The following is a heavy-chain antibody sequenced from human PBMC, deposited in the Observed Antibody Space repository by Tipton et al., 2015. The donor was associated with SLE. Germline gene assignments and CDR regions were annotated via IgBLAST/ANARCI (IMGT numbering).Heavy chain of an antibody. CDR3: ADQQLGEDYYYGMDV. V-gene: IGHV1-69*09. CDR1: GGTFSSYA. CDR2: IIPILGIA. J-gene: IGHJ6*02. D-gene: IGHD3-16*01. Sequence: QLVQSGAEVKKPGSSVKVSCKASGGTFSSYAISWVRQAPGQGLEWMGRIIPILGIANYAQKFQGRVTITADKSTSTAYMELSSLRSEDTAVYYCADQQLGEDYYYGMDVWGQGTTVTVSS.